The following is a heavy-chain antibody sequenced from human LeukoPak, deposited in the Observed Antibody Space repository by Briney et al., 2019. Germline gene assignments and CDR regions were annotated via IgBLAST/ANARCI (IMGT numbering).Heavy chain of an antibody. CDR2: INSDGGST. V-gene: IGHV3-74*01. J-gene: IGHJ4*02. CDR3: ARERTAVAGRD. Sequence: GGSPRLSCAASGFTFSSYWMHWVRQAPGKGLMWVSRINSDGGSTSYADSVKGRFTVSRDNAKNTLYLQMNSLRAEDTAVYYCARERTAVAGRDWGQGTLVTVSS. CDR1: GFTFSSYW. D-gene: IGHD6-19*01.